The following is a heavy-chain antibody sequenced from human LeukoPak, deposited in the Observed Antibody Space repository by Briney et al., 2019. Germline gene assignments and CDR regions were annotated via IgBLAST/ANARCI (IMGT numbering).Heavy chain of an antibody. V-gene: IGHV4-59*01. D-gene: IGHD2-2*01. Sequence: SETLSLTCTVSGGSISSYYWSWIRQPPGKGLEWIGYIYYSGSTNYNPSLKSRVTISVDTSKNQFSLKLSSVTAADTAVYYCASSIVVVPAAMGGYYYYGMDVWGQGTTVTVSS. CDR2: IYYSGST. J-gene: IGHJ6*02. CDR3: ASSIVVVPAAMGGYYYYGMDV. CDR1: GGSISSYY.